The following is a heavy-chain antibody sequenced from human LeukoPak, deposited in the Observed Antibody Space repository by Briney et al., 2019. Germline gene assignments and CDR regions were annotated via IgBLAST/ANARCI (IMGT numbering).Heavy chain of an antibody. Sequence: GGSLRLSCAASGFTINGYSMSWVRQAPGKGLEWVSAISGSDDNTYYADSVRGRFTISRDSSSNMLYLQMNSLRGEDTAIYYCVRDGWDYWGQGTLVTDSS. J-gene: IGHJ4*02. CDR3: VRDGWDY. CDR2: ISGSDDNT. CDR1: GFTINGYS. V-gene: IGHV3-23*01.